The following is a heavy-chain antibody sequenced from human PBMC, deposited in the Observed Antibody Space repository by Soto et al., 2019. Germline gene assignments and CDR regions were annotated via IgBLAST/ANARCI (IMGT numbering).Heavy chain of an antibody. CDR3: ARAYYYDSSGSSYGMDV. V-gene: IGHV3-66*01. Sequence: GGSLRLSCAASGFTVSSNYMSWVRQAPGKGLEWVSVIYSGGSTYYADSVKGRFTISRDNSKNTLYLQMNSLRAEDTAVYYCARAYYYDSSGSSYGMDVWGQGTTVTVSS. CDR2: IYSGGST. CDR1: GFTVSSNY. D-gene: IGHD3-22*01. J-gene: IGHJ6*02.